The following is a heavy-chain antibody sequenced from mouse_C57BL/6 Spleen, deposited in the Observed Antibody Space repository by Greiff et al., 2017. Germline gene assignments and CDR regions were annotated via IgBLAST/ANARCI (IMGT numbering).Heavy chain of an antibody. CDR2: IRLKSDNYAT. CDR1: GFTFSNYW. Sequence: EVKVEESGGGLVQPGGSMKLSCVASGFTFSNYWMNWVRQSPEKGLEWVAQIRLKSDNYATHYAESVKGRFTISRDDSKSSVYLQMNNLRAEDTGIYYCTRITTVVAPGGGQGTSVTVAS. V-gene: IGHV6-3*01. J-gene: IGHJ4*01. CDR3: TRITTVVAPG. D-gene: IGHD1-1*01.